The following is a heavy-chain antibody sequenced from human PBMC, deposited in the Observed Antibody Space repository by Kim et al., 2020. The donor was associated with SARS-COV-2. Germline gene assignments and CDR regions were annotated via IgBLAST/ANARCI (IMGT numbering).Heavy chain of an antibody. CDR3: AREAYYYGSGSYSPFDY. Sequence: VKGRVTISRDNAKNSLYLQMNSLRAEDTAVYYCAREAYYYGSGSYSPFDYWGQGTLVTVSS. D-gene: IGHD3-10*01. J-gene: IGHJ4*02. V-gene: IGHV3-11*01.